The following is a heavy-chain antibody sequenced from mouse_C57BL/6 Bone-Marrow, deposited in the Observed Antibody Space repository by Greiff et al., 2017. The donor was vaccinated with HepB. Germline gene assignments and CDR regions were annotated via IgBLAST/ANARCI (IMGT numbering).Heavy chain of an antibody. CDR2: IDPEDGET. J-gene: IGHJ3*01. CDR1: GFNIKDYY. CDR3: ASDWNGFAY. D-gene: IGHD2-13*01. Sequence: VQLQQSGAELVKPGASVKLSCTASGFNIKDYYMHWVKQRNEQGLEWIGRIDPEDGETKYDPKFKGKATITADTSSNTAYLQLGSLTSEGPAVYYCASDWNGFAYWGQGTLVTVSA. V-gene: IGHV14-2*01.